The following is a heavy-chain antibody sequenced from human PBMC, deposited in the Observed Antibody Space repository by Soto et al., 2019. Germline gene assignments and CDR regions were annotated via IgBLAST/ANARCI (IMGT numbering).Heavy chain of an antibody. CDR1: GGTFSSYA. CDR3: ARVGQQLAHLLDY. Sequence: QVQLVQSGAEVKTPGSSVKVSCKASGGTFSSYAISWVRQAPGQGLEWMGGIIPIFGTANYAQKFQGRVTITADESTSTAYMELSSLRSDDTAVYYCARVGQQLAHLLDYWGQGTLVTVST. CDR2: IIPIFGTA. D-gene: IGHD6-13*01. V-gene: IGHV1-69*01. J-gene: IGHJ4*02.